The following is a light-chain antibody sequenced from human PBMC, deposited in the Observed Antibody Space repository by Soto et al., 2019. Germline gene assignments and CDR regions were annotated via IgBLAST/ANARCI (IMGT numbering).Light chain of an antibody. CDR2: GAS. Sequence: IGMRFPRATLYVSPGERATLSCRASQSVSSNLAWYQQKPGQAPRLLIYGASTRATGIPARFSGSGSGTEFTLTISSLQSEDIAVYYCQPYGSSGPFGQGTKV. CDR3: QPYGSSGP. V-gene: IGKV3-15*01. J-gene: IGKJ1*01. CDR1: QSVSSN.